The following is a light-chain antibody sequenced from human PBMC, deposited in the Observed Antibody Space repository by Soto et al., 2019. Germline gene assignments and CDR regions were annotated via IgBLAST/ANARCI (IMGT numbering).Light chain of an antibody. CDR1: QSVNSNF. Sequence: EIVLTQSPGTLSLSPGERATLSCRASQSVNSNFLAWYQQKPGQAPRLLIYVTSTRATGIPDRFSGSGSGTDFTLTISRLEPEDFGVYYCQKYGRTFGQRAKVEIK. V-gene: IGKV3-20*01. CDR2: VTS. CDR3: QKYGRT. J-gene: IGKJ1*01.